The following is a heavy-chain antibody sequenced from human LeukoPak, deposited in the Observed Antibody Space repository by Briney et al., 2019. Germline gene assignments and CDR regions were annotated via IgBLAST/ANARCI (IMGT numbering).Heavy chain of an antibody. V-gene: IGHV3-20*04. CDR1: GFTFDDYG. J-gene: IGHJ4*02. Sequence: PGGSLRLSCAASGFTFDDYGMSWVRQAPGKGLEWVSGINWNGGSTGYADSVKGRFTISRDNAKNSLYLQMNSLRAEDTALYYCARVAYSSGWYSYFDYWGQGTLVTVSS. CDR3: ARVAYSSGWYSYFDY. D-gene: IGHD6-19*01. CDR2: INWNGGST.